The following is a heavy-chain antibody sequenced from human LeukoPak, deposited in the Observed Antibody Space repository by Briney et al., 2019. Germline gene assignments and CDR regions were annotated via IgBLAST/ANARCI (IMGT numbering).Heavy chain of an antibody. CDR1: GGSFSGYY. V-gene: IGHV4-34*01. D-gene: IGHD2/OR15-2a*01. Sequence: SETLSLTCAAYGGSFSGYYWSWIRQPPGKGLEWIGEINHSGSTNYNPSLKSRVTISVDTSKNQFSLKLSSVTAADTAVYYCARVFSMRPTGPDDYWGQGTLVTVSS. J-gene: IGHJ4*02. CDR3: ARVFSMRPTGPDDY. CDR2: INHSGST.